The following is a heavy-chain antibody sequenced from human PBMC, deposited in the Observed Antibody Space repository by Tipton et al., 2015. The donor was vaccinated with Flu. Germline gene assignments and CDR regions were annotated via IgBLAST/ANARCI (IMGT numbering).Heavy chain of an antibody. V-gene: IGHV3-23*01. D-gene: IGHD6-19*01. CDR2: ISAGGGTQ. CDR1: GFTFSRYG. Sequence: SLRLSCAASGFTFSRYGMSWVRQAPGKGLEWVSGISAGGGTQYFADSVKGRFTISRDNSKNTLSLQMNSLRAEDTAVYYCARDGGQWLGHFDYWGQGTLVTVSS. CDR3: ARDGGQWLGHFDY. J-gene: IGHJ4*02.